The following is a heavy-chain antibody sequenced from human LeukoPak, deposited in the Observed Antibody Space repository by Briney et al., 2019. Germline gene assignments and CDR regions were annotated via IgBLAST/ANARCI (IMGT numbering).Heavy chain of an antibody. J-gene: IGHJ3*02. CDR3: AKGSGYSGDAFDI. V-gene: IGHV3-30*18. Sequence: GGSLRLSCAASGFTFSSYGMHWVHQAPGKGLEWVAVISYDGSNKYYADSVKGRFTIARDNSKNTLYLQMNSLRAEDTAVYYCAKGSGYSGDAFDIWGQGTMVTVSS. D-gene: IGHD3-10*01. CDR2: ISYDGSNK. CDR1: GFTFSSYG.